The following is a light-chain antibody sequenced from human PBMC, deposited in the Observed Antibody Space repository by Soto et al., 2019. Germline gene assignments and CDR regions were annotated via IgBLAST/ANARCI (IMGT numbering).Light chain of an antibody. V-gene: IGKV3-15*01. Sequence: DIVMTQSPATLSVSPGGRATLSCRASQSVSSYLAWYQQRPGQPPRLLIYRASTRATGIPARFSGSGSGTEFSLTISSLQSEDFAVYYCQQYSTWPPRYTFGQGTKLEI. CDR1: QSVSSY. CDR2: RAS. CDR3: QQYSTWPPRYT. J-gene: IGKJ2*01.